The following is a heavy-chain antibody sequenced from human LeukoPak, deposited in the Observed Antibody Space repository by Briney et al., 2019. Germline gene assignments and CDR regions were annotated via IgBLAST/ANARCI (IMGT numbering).Heavy chain of an antibody. J-gene: IGHJ4*02. V-gene: IGHV4-34*01. CDR3: ARGLADIVVVPAAIPSSAYYFDY. CDR2: INHSGST. D-gene: IGHD2-2*01. CDR1: GGSFSGYY. Sequence: SETLSLTCAVYGGSFSGYYWSWIRQPPGKGLEWIGEINHSGSTNYNPSLKSRVTISVDTYKNQFSLKLSFVTAADTAVYYCARGLADIVVVPAAIPSSAYYFDYWGQGTLVTVSS.